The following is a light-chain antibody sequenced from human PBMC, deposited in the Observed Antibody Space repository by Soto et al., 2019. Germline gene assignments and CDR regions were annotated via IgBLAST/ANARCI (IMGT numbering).Light chain of an antibody. Sequence: QSVLTQTPSVSGAPGQRVTISCTGRSSNIGAGYDVHWYQHLPGTAPKLLIYGTTNRPSGVPDPFSGSKSGISASLAITGLQAEDEADYYCHSYDSSLSASVFGAGTKVTVL. J-gene: IGLJ1*01. CDR2: GTT. CDR3: HSYDSSLSASV. CDR1: SSNIGAGYD. V-gene: IGLV1-40*01.